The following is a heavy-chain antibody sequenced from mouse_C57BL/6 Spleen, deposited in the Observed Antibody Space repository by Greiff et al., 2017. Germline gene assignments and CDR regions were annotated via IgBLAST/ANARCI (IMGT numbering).Heavy chain of an antibody. J-gene: IGHJ1*03. CDR1: GYTFTSYW. Sequence: QVQLQQSGAELVRPGTSVKLSCKASGYTFTSYWMHWVKQRPGQGLEWIGVIDPSDSYTNYNQKFKGKATLTVDTSSSTAYMQLSSLTSEDSAVYYCAIRGDYDYDRYFDVWGTGTTVTVSS. CDR3: AIRGDYDYDRYFDV. D-gene: IGHD2-4*01. V-gene: IGHV1-59*01. CDR2: IDPSDSYT.